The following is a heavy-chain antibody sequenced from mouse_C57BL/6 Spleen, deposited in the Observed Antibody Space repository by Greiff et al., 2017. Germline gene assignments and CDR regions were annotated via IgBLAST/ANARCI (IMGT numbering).Heavy chain of an antibody. J-gene: IGHJ2*01. D-gene: IGHD1-1*01. Sequence: EVQLQQSGPELVKPGASVMMSCKASGYTFTDYNMHWVKQSHGKSLEWIGYINPNNGGTSYNQKFKGKATLTVNKSSSTAYMELRSLTSEDSAVYYCATATRGDYFDYWGKGTTLTVSS. V-gene: IGHV1-22*01. CDR3: ATATRGDYFDY. CDR2: INPNNGGT. CDR1: GYTFTDYN.